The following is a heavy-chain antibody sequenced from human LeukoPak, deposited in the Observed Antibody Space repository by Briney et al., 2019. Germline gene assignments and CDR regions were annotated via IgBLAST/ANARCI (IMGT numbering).Heavy chain of an antibody. J-gene: IGHJ4*02. CDR2: FSGSGGST. V-gene: IGHV3-23*01. D-gene: IGHD1-26*01. Sequence: GGSLRLSCAASGITFSSYAMSWVRQAPGKGVEWVSSFSGSGGSTYYADSVKGRFTISRDNSKNTLYLQMNSLRAEDTAVYYCAKRGAEVGATVAPGDYWGQGTLVTVSS. CDR3: AKRGAEVGATVAPGDY. CDR1: GITFSSYA.